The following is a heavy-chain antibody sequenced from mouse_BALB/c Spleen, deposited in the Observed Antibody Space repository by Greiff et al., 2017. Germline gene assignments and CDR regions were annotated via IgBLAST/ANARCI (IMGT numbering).Heavy chain of an antibody. D-gene: IGHD2-2*01. J-gene: IGHJ4*01. CDR3: DRYGYLDYYAMDY. V-gene: IGHV1-15*01. CDR1: GYTFTDYE. Sequence: QVQLQQSGAELVRPGASVTLSCKASGYTFTDYEMHWVKQTHVHGLEWIGAIDPETGGTAYNQKFKGKATLTADKSSSTAYMELSSLTSEDSAVYSCDRYGYLDYYAMDYWGQGTSVTVSS. CDR2: IDPETGGT.